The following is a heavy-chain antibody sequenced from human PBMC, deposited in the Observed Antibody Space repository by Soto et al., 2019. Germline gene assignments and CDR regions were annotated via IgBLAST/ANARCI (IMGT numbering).Heavy chain of an antibody. CDR2: IVVGSGNT. D-gene: IGHD6-6*01. CDR3: AADGAGGVAAQD. J-gene: IGHJ4*02. V-gene: IGHV1-58*01. Sequence: SVKVSCKASGFTFTSSAVQWVRQARGQRLEWIGWIVVGSGNTNYAQKFQERVTITRDMSTSTAYMELSSLRSEDTAVYYCAADGAGGVAAQDWGQGTLVTVSS. CDR1: GFTFTSSA.